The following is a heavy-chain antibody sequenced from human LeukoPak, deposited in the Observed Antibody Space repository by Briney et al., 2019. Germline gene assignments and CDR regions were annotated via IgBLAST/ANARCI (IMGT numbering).Heavy chain of an antibody. Sequence: GGSLRLSCAASGFTFSSYSMNWVRQAPGKGLEWVSYISSSSSTIYYADSVKGRFTISRDNAKNSLYLQMNSLRAEDTAVYYCAREPLISGQHDAFDIWGQGTMVTVSS. CDR3: AREPLISGQHDAFDI. J-gene: IGHJ3*02. CDR1: GFTFSSYS. CDR2: ISSSSSTI. V-gene: IGHV3-48*01. D-gene: IGHD5-12*01.